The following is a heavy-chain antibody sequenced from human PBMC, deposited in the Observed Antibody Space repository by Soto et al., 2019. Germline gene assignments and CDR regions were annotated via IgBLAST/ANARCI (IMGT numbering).Heavy chain of an antibody. CDR3: AHSPYDFWSGYLYYYYGMDV. Sequence: QITLKESGPTLVKPTQTLTLTCTFSGFSLSTSGVGVGWIRQPPGKALEWLALIYWDDDKRYSPSLKSRLTITKDTSKNQVVLTMTNMDPVDTATYYCAHSPYDFWSGYLYYYYGMDVWGQGTTVTVSS. D-gene: IGHD3-3*01. J-gene: IGHJ6*02. V-gene: IGHV2-5*02. CDR1: GFSLSTSGVG. CDR2: IYWDDDK.